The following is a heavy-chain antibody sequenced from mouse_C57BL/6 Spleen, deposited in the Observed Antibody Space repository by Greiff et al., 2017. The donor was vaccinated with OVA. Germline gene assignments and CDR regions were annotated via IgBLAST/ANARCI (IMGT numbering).Heavy chain of an antibody. CDR1: GFTFSSYA. CDR3: ARDEWGRLGYFDG. J-gene: IGHJ1*03. CDR2: ISDGGSYT. Sequence: EVMLVESGGGLVKPGGSLKLSCAASGFTFSSYAMSWVRQTPEKRLEWVATISDGGSYTYYPDNVKGRFTISRDNAKNHLYLQMSHLKSEDTAMYYSARDEWGRLGYFDGWGKGTTVTVSS. V-gene: IGHV5-4*01.